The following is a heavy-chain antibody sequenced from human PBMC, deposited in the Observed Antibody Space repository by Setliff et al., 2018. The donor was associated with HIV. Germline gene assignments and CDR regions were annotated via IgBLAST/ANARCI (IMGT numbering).Heavy chain of an antibody. J-gene: IGHJ3*01. D-gene: IGHD3-22*01. CDR1: GYTFTNYW. V-gene: IGHV5-51*01. CDR3: ARLDSSGYYRSFNV. Sequence: GESLKISCKASGYTFTNYWTARVRQMPGKGLEWMGIIHPRDFDIKYSQSLQGQVTISADKSLSTAYLQWNSLKASDTALYYCARLDSSGYYRSFNVWGQGTMVTVSS. CDR2: IHPRDFDI.